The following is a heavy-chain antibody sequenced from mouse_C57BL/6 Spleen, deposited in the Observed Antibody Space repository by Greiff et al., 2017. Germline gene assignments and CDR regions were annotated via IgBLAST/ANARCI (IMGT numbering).Heavy chain of an antibody. CDR1: GFTFTDYY. V-gene: IGHV7-3*01. CDR2: IRNKANGYTT. CDR3: ARYIPPGTTVVARYFDV. D-gene: IGHD1-1*01. Sequence: EVKLMESGGGLVQPGGSLSLSCAASGFTFTDYYMSWVRQPPGKALEWLGFIRNKANGYTTEYSASVKGRFTISRDNSQSILYLQMNALRAEDSATYYCARYIPPGTTVVARYFDVWGTGTTVTVSS. J-gene: IGHJ1*03.